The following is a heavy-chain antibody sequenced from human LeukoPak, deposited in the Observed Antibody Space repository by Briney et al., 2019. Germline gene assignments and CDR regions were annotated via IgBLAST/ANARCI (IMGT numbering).Heavy chain of an antibody. CDR1: GYTFTGYY. V-gene: IGHV1-2*02. Sequence: GASVKVSCKASGYTFTGYYMHWVRQAPGQGLEWMGWMHPNSDDTKYAQRFQGRVSMTRDTSISTAYMELSSLRSEDTAVYYCARGSQIVGATGYYYYGMDVWGQGTTVTVSS. J-gene: IGHJ6*02. CDR3: ARGSQIVGATGYYYYGMDV. CDR2: MHPNSDDT. D-gene: IGHD1-26*01.